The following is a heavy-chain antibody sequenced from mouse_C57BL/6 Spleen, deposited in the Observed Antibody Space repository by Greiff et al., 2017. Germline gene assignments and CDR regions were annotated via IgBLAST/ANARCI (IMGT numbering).Heavy chain of an antibody. CDR2: IDPNSGGT. CDR3: ARRIYDGRGDAMDG. Sequence: QQSCKASGYPFTSYWMHWVKQRPGRGLEWIGRIDPNSGGTKYNEKFKSKATLTVDNPASTAYMQLSSLTSEDSAVYYCARRIYDGRGDAMDGWGQGTSVTVSS. J-gene: IGHJ4*01. CDR1: GYPFTSYW. D-gene: IGHD2-12*01. V-gene: IGHV1-72*01.